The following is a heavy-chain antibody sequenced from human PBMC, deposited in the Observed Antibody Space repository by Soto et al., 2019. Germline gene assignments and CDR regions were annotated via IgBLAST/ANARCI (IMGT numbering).Heavy chain of an antibody. CDR1: GYTFTNYW. V-gene: IGHV5-51*01. CDR2: ISPGDSDT. CDR3: AASIFYYGMDV. Sequence: GESLKISCTGSGYTFTNYWIGWLRQMPGTGLEWMGIISPGDSDTKYNPSFQGQVTISADKSITTTYLRWTSLKASDTAIYYCAASIFYYGMDVWGQGTTVTVSS. J-gene: IGHJ6*02.